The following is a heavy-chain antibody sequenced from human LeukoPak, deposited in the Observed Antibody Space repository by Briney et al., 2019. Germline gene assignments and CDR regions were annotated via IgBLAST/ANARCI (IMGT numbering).Heavy chain of an antibody. V-gene: IGHV4-39*01. J-gene: IGHJ5*02. CDR2: IYYSRST. CDR1: GGSISSSSYY. Sequence: PSETLSLTCTVSGGSISSSSYYWGWIRQPPGKGLEWIGSIYYSRSTCYNPSLKSRVTISVDTSKNQFSLKLSSVTAADTAVYYCARLGYCSSTSCDWFDPWGQGTLVTVSS. D-gene: IGHD2-2*01. CDR3: ARLGYCSSTSCDWFDP.